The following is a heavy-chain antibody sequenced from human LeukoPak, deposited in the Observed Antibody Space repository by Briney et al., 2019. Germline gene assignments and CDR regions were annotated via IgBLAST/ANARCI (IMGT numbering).Heavy chain of an antibody. J-gene: IGHJ4*02. D-gene: IGHD6-19*01. CDR3: ARGSGIAVAGTSSPFDY. CDR2: ISYDGSNK. CDR1: GFTFSSYA. V-gene: IGHV3-30-3*01. Sequence: GWSLRLSCAASGFTFSSYAMHWVRQAPGKGLEWVAVISYDGSNKYYADSVKGRFTISRDNSKNTLYLQMNSLRAEDTAVYYCARGSGIAVAGTSSPFDYWGQGTLVTVSS.